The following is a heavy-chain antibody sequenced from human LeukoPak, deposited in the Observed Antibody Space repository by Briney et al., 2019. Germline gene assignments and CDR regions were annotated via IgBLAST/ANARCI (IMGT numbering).Heavy chain of an antibody. CDR3: ASSALSYYDILTGYYRLGEAFDI. J-gene: IGHJ3*02. Sequence: GGSLRLSCAASGFTVSNNYMSWVRQAPGKGLEWVSVIYSGGSTYYADSVKGRFTISRDNSKNTLYLQMNSLRAEDTAVYYCASSALSYYDILTGYYRLGEAFDIWGQGTMVTVSS. CDR1: GFTVSNNY. D-gene: IGHD3-9*01. V-gene: IGHV3-53*01. CDR2: IYSGGST.